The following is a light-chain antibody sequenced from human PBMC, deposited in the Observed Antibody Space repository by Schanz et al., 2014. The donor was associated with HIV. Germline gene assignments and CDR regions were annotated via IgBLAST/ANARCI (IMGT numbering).Light chain of an antibody. V-gene: IGKV3-20*01. CDR1: QRLSSSY. J-gene: IGKJ2*01. Sequence: EIVLTQSPGSLSLSPGGRATLSCGASQRLSSSYLAWYQQKRDQPPRLVIYATSTRAAGIPDRFSGSGSGTDFTLTISKLEPEDFAVYYCQQYDASRGYTFGQGTKLEIK. CDR3: QQYDASRGYT. CDR2: ATS.